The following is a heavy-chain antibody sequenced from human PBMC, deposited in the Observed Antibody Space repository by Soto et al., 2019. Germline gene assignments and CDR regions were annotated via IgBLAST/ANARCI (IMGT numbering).Heavy chain of an antibody. V-gene: IGHV1-69*01. CDR2: IIPIFGTA. CDR3: ARGEGVAVAGTYYYYGMDV. CDR1: GGTFSSYA. D-gene: IGHD6-19*01. J-gene: IGHJ6*02. Sequence: QVQLVQSGAEVKKPGSSVKVSCKASGGTFSSYAISWVRQAPGQGLEWMGGIIPIFGTANYAQKFQGRVTITADESTRTAYMELSSLRSEDTAVYYCARGEGVAVAGTYYYYGMDVWGQGTTVTDSS.